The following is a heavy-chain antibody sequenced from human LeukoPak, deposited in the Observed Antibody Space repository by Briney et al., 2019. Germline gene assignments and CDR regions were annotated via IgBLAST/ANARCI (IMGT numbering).Heavy chain of an antibody. CDR1: GGSISSYY. CDR2: IYYSGST. Sequence: PSETLSLTCTVSGGSISSYYLSWIRQPPGKGLEWIGYIYYSGSTNYNPSLKSRVTISVDTSKNQFSLKLSSVTAADTAVYYCAXLVAGWFDPWGQGTLVTV. V-gene: IGHV4-59*08. J-gene: IGHJ5*02. CDR3: AXLVAGWFDP. D-gene: IGHD6-19*01.